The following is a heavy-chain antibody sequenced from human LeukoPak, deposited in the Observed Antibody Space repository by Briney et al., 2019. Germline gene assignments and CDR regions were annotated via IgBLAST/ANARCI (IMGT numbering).Heavy chain of an antibody. D-gene: IGHD3-3*01. CDR2: VYPGDSDT. V-gene: IGHV5-51*01. CDR3: ARHGSYSDFWSGYPYYYYYYMDV. J-gene: IGHJ6*03. Sequence: KHGESLKISCKGSGYSFANYWIAWVRQMPGKGLEWMGMVYPGDSDTRYSPSFQGQVTISADKSISTAYLQWSSLKASDTAMYYCARHGSYSDFWSGYPYYYYYYMDVWGKGTTVTVSS. CDR1: GYSFANYW.